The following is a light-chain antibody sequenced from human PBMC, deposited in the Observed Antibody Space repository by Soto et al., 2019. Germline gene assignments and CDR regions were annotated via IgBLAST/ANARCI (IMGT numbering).Light chain of an antibody. J-gene: IGLJ3*02. CDR2: GNN. CDR1: SSNIGAGYD. CDR3: QSYDRSLSGTV. Sequence: QSVLTQPPSVSGAPGPRVTLSCTGSSSNIGAGYDVHWYKQLPGTAPKLLIFGNNNRPSGVPDRFSGSKFGPSASLAITGLQDDDEADYYCQSYDRSLSGTVLGGGTKVTVL. V-gene: IGLV1-40*01.